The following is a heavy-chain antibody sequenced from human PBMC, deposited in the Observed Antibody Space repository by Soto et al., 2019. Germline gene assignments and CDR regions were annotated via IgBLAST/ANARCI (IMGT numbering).Heavy chain of an antibody. CDR2: IYYSGST. J-gene: IGHJ6*02. CDR3: ARELWSGSLSLGVDV. D-gene: IGHD3-3*01. CDR1: GGSMSGIDYY. Sequence: QVQLQESGPGLVKPSQTLSLTCTVSGGSMSGIDYYWSWIRQPPGKGLEWIGYIYYSGSTYYNASLKSRLTISIDTPKKQFSLKLSSVTAADTAVYYCARELWSGSLSLGVDVWGQGATVTVSS. V-gene: IGHV4-30-4*01.